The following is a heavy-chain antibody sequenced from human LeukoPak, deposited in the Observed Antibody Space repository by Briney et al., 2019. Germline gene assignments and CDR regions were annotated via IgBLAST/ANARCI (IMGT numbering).Heavy chain of an antibody. V-gene: IGHV4-31*03. CDR3: ARNGAGYFDY. J-gene: IGHJ4*02. CDR2: IYYSGST. D-gene: IGHD4-17*01. Sequence: SETLSLTCTVSGGSISSGGYYWSWIRQHPGTGLEWIGHIYYSGSTYYNPSLKSRVTISVDTSKNQFSLKLSSVTAADTAVYYCARNGAGYFDYWGQGTLVTVSS. CDR1: GGSISSGGYY.